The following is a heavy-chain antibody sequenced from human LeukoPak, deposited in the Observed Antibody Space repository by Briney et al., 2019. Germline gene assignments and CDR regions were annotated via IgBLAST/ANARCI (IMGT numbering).Heavy chain of an antibody. CDR2: VQQEGSEK. D-gene: IGHD5-12*01. CDR3: ATTLNVATAGYF. V-gene: IGHV3-7*01. Sequence: SGGSLRLSCAASGFTFNSYWMSWVRQAPGKGLEWVANVQQEGSEKYYLDSVKGRFTISRDNAKNSVYLQMNRLRAEDTAVYYCATTLNVATAGYFWGQGTLVIVSS. CDR1: GFTFNSYW. J-gene: IGHJ4*02.